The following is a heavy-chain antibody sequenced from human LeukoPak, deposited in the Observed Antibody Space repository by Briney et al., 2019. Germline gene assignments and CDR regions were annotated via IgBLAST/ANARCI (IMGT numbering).Heavy chain of an antibody. CDR3: ARGLNAAGKIRTWDY. CDR1: GFTVSSNY. V-gene: IGHV3-66*01. Sequence: GGSLRLSCAASGFTVSSNYMSWVRQAPGKGLEWVSVIYSGGSTYYADSVKGRFTISRDNSKNTLYLQMNSLRAEDTAVYYCARGLNAAGKIRTWDYWGQGTLVTVSS. CDR2: IYSGGST. J-gene: IGHJ4*02. D-gene: IGHD6-13*01.